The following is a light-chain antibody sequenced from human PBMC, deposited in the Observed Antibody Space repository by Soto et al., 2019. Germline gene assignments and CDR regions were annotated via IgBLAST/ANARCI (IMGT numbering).Light chain of an antibody. J-gene: IGKJ5*01. CDR1: QSVSSSY. Sequence: EIVLTQSPGTLSLSPGERATLSCRASQSVSSSYLAWYQQKPGQAPRLLIYGASSRATGIPDRFSGSGSGTHFTLTISRLEPEDFPVYYCQPYGSSPLTFGQGTRLEMK. CDR2: GAS. CDR3: QPYGSSPLT. V-gene: IGKV3-20*01.